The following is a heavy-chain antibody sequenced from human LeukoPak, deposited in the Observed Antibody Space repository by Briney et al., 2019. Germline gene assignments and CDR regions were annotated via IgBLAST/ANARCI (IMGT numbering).Heavy chain of an antibody. J-gene: IGHJ5*02. V-gene: IGHV4-4*09. CDR2: IYTSGST. CDR1: GGSISSYY. D-gene: IGHD6-6*01. CDR3: SRHGCREAALPYNRFDP. Sequence: SETLSLTCTVSGGSISSYYWGWIRQPPGEGLEWIGYIYTSGSTNFHTSLKSPVTISVDTSKNQSSLTLSPVTAPGQAGVYWSRHGCREAALPYNRFDPWGQGTLVTVSS.